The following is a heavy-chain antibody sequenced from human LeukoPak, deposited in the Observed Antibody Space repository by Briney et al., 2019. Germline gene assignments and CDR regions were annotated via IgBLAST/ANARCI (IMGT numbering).Heavy chain of an antibody. CDR1: GGSFSGYS. Sequence: PSETLSLTCAVYGGSFSGYSWSWIRQPPGKGLEWIGEINHSGSTTYNPYLKSGGTISVDTSKNQFSLKLSSVTAADTAVYYCARRPPPYSSSWFYYYYMDVWGKGTTVTVSS. CDR2: INHSGST. J-gene: IGHJ6*03. V-gene: IGHV4-34*01. CDR3: ARRPPPYSSSWFYYYYMDV. D-gene: IGHD6-13*01.